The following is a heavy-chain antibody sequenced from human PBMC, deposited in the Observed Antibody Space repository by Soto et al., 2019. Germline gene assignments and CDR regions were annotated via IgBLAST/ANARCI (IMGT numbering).Heavy chain of an antibody. J-gene: IGHJ5*02. V-gene: IGHV1-2*04. CDR1: GYTFTGYY. CDR3: ARDVVRFDNGNWFDP. Sequence: ASVKVSCKASGYTFTGYYMHWVRQAPGQGLEWMGWINPNSGGTNYAQKFQGWVTMTRDTSISTAYMELSRLRSDDTAVYYCARDVVRFDNGNWFDPWGQGTLVTVSS. CDR2: INPNSGGT. D-gene: IGHD3-9*01.